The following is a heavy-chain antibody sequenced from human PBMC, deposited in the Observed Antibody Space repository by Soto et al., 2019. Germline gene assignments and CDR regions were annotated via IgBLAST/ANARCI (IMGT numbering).Heavy chain of an antibody. V-gene: IGHV4-59*01. CDR3: ARAGSYFDSRSYADY. Sequence: ASETLSLTCTVSGGSITRYYWSWIRQPPGKGLEWIGYIYYSGSTNYNPSLKSRVTISVDTSKNRFSLRLSSVTAADTAVYYCARAGSYFDSRSYADYWGQGTLVTLSS. D-gene: IGHD3-22*01. CDR2: IYYSGST. CDR1: GGSITRYY. J-gene: IGHJ4*02.